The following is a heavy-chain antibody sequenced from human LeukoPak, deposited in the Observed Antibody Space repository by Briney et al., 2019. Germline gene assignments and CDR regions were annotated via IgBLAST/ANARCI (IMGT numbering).Heavy chain of an antibody. V-gene: IGHV4-34*01. CDR1: GFTFSSYA. CDR2: INHSGST. J-gene: IGHJ4*02. D-gene: IGHD3-16*02. Sequence: GSLRLSCAASGFTFSSYAMSWIRQPPGKGLEWIGEINHSGSTNYNPSLKSRVTISVDTSKNQFSLKLSSVTAADTAVYYCARGTGGSYRSAIVYWGQGTLVTVSS. CDR3: ARGTGGSYRSAIVY.